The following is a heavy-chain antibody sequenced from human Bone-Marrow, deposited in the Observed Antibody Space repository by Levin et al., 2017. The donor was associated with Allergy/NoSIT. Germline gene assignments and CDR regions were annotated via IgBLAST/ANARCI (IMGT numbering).Heavy chain of an antibody. CDR1: GFTFSSYR. CDR3: ARDIIAMVQGGGMDV. J-gene: IGHJ6*04. CDR2: ISFSTTYI. Sequence: SCAGSGFTFSSYRINWVRQAPGKGLEWVSSISFSTTYIYYADSVKGRFTISRDNAKNSLYLQMNSLRAEDTAVYYCARDIIAMVQGGGMDVWGKGTTVTVSS. V-gene: IGHV3-21*01. D-gene: IGHD3-10*01.